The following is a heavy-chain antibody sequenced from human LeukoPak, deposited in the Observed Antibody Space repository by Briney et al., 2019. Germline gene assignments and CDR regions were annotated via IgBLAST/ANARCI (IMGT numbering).Heavy chain of an antibody. CDR1: GFTFDDYG. CDR2: INWNGGST. V-gene: IGHV3-20*01. CDR3: ARDRRVWFGDPKGGHFDY. D-gene: IGHD3-10*01. Sequence: PGGSLRLSCAASGFTFDDYGMSWVRQAPGKGLEWVSGINWNGGSTGYADSVKGRFTISRDNAKNSLYLQMNSLRAEDTALYHCARDRRVWFGDPKGGHFDYWGQGTLVTVSS. J-gene: IGHJ4*02.